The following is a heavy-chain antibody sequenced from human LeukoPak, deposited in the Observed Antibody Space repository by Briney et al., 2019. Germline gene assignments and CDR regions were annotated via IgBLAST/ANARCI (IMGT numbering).Heavy chain of an antibody. CDR3: ARLHSAVYYGDAFDI. CDR1: GFTFSSYW. D-gene: IGHD3-10*01. V-gene: IGHV3-7*03. Sequence: GGSLRLSCAVSGFTFSSYWMTWVRQAPGKGLEWLAKIKEDGSEKYYVDSVKGRFTVSRDNVKNSLFLQMNSLRVEDTAAYYCARLHSAVYYGDAFDIWGQGTMVTVSS. CDR2: IKEDGSEK. J-gene: IGHJ3*02.